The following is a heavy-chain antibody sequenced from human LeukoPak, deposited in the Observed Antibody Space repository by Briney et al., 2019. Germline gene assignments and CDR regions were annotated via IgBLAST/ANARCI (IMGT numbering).Heavy chain of an antibody. V-gene: IGHV1-69*04. J-gene: IGHJ4*02. Sequence: ASVKASCKASGYTFTSYAISWVRQAPGQGLEWMGRIIPILGIANYAQKFQGRVTITADKSTSTAYMELSSLRSEDTAVYYCASGERTFVATSLRYWGQGTLVTVSS. D-gene: IGHD5-12*01. CDR3: ASGERTFVATSLRY. CDR2: IIPILGIA. CDR1: GYTFTSYA.